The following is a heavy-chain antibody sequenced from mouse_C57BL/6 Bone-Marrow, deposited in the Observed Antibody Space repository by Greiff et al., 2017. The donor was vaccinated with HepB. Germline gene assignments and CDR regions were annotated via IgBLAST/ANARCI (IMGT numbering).Heavy chain of an antibody. V-gene: IGHV5-12*01. D-gene: IGHD2-4*01. CDR3: ARPLYDYDWFAY. J-gene: IGHJ3*01. CDR2: ISNGGGST. CDR1: GFTFSDYY. Sequence: DVKLQESGGGLVQPGGSLKLSCAASGFTFSDYYMYWVRQTPEKRLEWVAYISNGGGSTYYPDTVKGRFTISRDNAKNTLYLQMSRLKSEDTAMYYCARPLYDYDWFAYWGQGTLVTVSA.